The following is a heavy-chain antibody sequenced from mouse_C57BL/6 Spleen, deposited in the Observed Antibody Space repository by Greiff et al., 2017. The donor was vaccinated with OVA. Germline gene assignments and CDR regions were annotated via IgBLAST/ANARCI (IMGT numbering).Heavy chain of an antibody. CDR1: GFTFTDYY. J-gene: IGHJ2*01. CDR2: IRNKANGYTT. CDR3: ARLYGSLDY. D-gene: IGHD1-1*01. Sequence: EVKLVESGGGLVQPGGSLSLSCAASGFTFTDYYMSWVRQPPGKALEWLGFIRNKANGYTTEYSASVKGRFTISRDNSQSILYLQMNARRAEDSATYYCARLYGSLDYWGQGTTLTVSS. V-gene: IGHV7-3*01.